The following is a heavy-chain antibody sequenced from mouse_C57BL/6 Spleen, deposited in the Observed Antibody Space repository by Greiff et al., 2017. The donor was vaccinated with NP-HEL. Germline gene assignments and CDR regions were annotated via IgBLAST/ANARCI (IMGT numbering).Heavy chain of an antibody. V-gene: IGHV5-6*01. CDR3: ARDTTAAY. J-gene: IGHJ3*01. Sequence: EVNLVESGGDLVKPGGSLKLSCAASGFTFSSYGMSWVRQTPDKRLEWVATISSGGSYTYYPDSVKGRFTISRDNAKNTLYLQMSSLKSEDTAMYYCARDTTAAYWGQGTLVTVSA. D-gene: IGHD1-2*01. CDR1: GFTFSSYG. CDR2: ISSGGSYT.